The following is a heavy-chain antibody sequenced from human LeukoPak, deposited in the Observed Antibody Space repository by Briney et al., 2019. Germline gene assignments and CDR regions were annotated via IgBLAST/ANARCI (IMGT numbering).Heavy chain of an antibody. CDR3: ARGPSGSSPYYFDY. V-gene: IGHV3-69-1*01. CDR2: ISSSSTI. D-gene: IGHD1-26*01. J-gene: IGHJ4*02. Sequence: GGSLRLSCAASGFTFSDYSMNWVRQAPGKGLEWVSSISSSSTIYYADSVEGRFTISRDNAKNSLYLQMNSLRAEDTAVYYCARGPSGSSPYYFDYWGQGTLVTVSS. CDR1: GFTFSDYS.